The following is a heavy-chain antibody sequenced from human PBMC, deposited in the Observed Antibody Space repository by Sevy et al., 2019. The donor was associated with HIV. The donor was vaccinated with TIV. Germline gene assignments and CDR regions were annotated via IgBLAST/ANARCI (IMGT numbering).Heavy chain of an antibody. CDR2: IIPIFGTA. D-gene: IGHD4-17*01. V-gene: IGHV1-69*13. Sequence: ASVKVSCKASGGTFSSYAISWVRQAPGQGLEWMGGIIPIFGTANYAQKFQGRVTITADESTSTAYMELSSLRSEDTAVYYCARKGMATVVSGWFDPWGQGTLVTVSS. J-gene: IGHJ5*02. CDR3: ARKGMATVVSGWFDP. CDR1: GGTFSSYA.